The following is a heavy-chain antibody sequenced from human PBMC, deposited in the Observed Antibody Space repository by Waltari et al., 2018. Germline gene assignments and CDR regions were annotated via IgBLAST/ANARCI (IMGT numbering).Heavy chain of an antibody. CDR2: VSYSGTT. CDR3: ATYIGASVGTAAFDV. D-gene: IGHD5-12*01. V-gene: IGHV4-39*01. CDR1: GVSFTSNRHY. Sequence: QPQLQESGPRLVRPSDTLARIGRVSGVSFTSNRHYWAWIRQSPGQGLEWIGTVSYSGTTYISPSLKSRVSVSRDTSKNQVSLILGSVTAADMAVYYCATYIGASVGTAAFDVWGQGTMVTVSS. J-gene: IGHJ3*01.